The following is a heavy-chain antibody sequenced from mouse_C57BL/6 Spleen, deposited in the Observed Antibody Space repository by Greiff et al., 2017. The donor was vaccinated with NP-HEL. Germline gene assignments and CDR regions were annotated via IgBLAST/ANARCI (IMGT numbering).Heavy chain of an antibody. CDR3: ARQTVVASGDAMDY. CDR1: GYTFTSYW. CDR2: IDPSDSYT. V-gene: IGHV1-59*01. Sequence: QVQLQQPGAELVRPGTSVKLSCKASGYTFTSYWMHWVKQRPGQGLEWIGVIDPSDSYTNYNQKFKGKATLTVDTSSSTAYMQLSSLTSEDSAVYYCARQTVVASGDAMDYWGQGTSVTVSS. J-gene: IGHJ4*01. D-gene: IGHD1-1*01.